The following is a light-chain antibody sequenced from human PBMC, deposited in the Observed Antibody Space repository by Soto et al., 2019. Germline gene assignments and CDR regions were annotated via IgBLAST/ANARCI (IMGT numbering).Light chain of an antibody. Sequence: SYELTQPPSVSVAPGQTARITCGGNNIGSKSVHWYQQKPGQAPVLVVYDDSDRPSGIPEQFSGSNSGNTATLTISRVEAGDEADYYCQVWDSSSDHPVFGGGTQLTVL. CDR2: DDS. J-gene: IGLJ2*01. V-gene: IGLV3-21*02. CDR3: QVWDSSSDHPV. CDR1: NIGSKS.